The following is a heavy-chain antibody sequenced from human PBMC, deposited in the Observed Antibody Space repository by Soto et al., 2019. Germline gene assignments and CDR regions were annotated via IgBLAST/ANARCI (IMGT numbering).Heavy chain of an antibody. J-gene: IGHJ4*02. CDR3: TRNRIYDYIWGSYRYSPGGYFDY. D-gene: IGHD3-16*02. CDR1: VFPFDDYA. V-gene: IGHV3-49*03. Sequence: PGGSLRLSCTASVFPFDDYAMSWFRQAPGKGLEWVGFIRSKAYGGTTEYAASVKGRFTISRDDSKSIAYLQMNSLKTEDTAVYYCTRNRIYDYIWGSYRYSPGGYFDYWGQGTLVTVSS. CDR2: IRSKAYGGTT.